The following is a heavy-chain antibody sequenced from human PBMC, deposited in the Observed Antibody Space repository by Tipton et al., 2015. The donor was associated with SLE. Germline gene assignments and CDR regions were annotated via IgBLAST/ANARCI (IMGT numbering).Heavy chain of an antibody. CDR1: GGSMNIGVLF. CDR3: ARFMISVGFDY. CDR2: ISYSGST. V-gene: IGHV4-31*03. Sequence: TLSLTCTVSGGSMNIGVLFWGWIRQHPGKGLEWIGYISYSGSTYYNPSLKSRITISVDTSQNQFSLKLSSVTAADTAVYYCARFMISVGFDYWGQGSLVTVPS. D-gene: IGHD3-16*01. J-gene: IGHJ4*02.